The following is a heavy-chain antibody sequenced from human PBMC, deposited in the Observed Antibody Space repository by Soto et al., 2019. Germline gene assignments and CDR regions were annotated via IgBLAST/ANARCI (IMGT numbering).Heavy chain of an antibody. J-gene: IGHJ4*02. Sequence: SETLSLTCAVSGGSISGYYWSWIRQPPGKGLEWIGYMYNTGSTFYNPSFKSRVTISVDTSKNQFSLRLSSVTAADTAVYYCAAGGGLPRYYWGQGTLVTVSS. V-gene: IGHV4-59*01. CDR2: MYNTGST. D-gene: IGHD5-12*01. CDR1: GGSISGYY. CDR3: AAGGGLPRYY.